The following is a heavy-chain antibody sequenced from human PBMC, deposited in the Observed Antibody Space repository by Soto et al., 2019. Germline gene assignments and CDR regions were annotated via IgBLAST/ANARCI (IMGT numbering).Heavy chain of an antibody. CDR2: IIPIFGTA. V-gene: IGHV1-69*01. CDR3: ARAGGAYCSSTSCYKLDP. D-gene: IGHD2-2*02. J-gene: IGHJ5*02. Sequence: QVQLVQSGAEVKKPGSSVKVSCKASGGTFSSYAISWVRQAPGQGLEWMGGIIPIFGTANYAQKFQGRVTITADESTRTAYMELSSLRSEDTAVSYCARAGGAYCSSTSCYKLDPWGQGTLVTVSS. CDR1: GGTFSSYA.